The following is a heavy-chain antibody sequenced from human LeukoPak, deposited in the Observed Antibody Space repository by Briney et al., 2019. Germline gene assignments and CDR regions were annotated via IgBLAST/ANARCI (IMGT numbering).Heavy chain of an antibody. CDR1: GGPITSYY. CDR3: ARRRGWKQQLVYFDY. V-gene: IGHV4-59*08. Sequence: PSETLSLTCTVSGGPITSYYWSWIRQPPGKGLEWIGYLFHSGTRRYNPSLKSRVTISAGTTKNQIFLTLNSTTAADTAVYYCARRRGWKQQLVYFDYWGQGTLATVSS. J-gene: IGHJ4*02. D-gene: IGHD6-13*01. CDR2: LFHSGTR.